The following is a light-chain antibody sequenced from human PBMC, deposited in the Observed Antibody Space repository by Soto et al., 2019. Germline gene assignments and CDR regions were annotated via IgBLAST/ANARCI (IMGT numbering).Light chain of an antibody. CDR2: EVT. CDR1: SSDVGSYDL. J-gene: IGLJ2*01. Sequence: QSALTQPASLSGSPGQSITISCTGTSSDVGSYDLVSWYQQHPGEAPKLLIYEVTERPSGVSIRFSGSKSDYTASLTISGLQAEDEADYYCSSYAGRGVGIFGGGTKLTVL. V-gene: IGLV2-23*02. CDR3: SSYAGRGVGI.